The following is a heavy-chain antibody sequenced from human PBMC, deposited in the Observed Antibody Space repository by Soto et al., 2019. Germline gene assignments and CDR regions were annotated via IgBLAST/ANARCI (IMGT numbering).Heavy chain of an antibody. CDR1: GYSFTNFH. J-gene: IGHJ4*02. Sequence: QVQLSQFGAEVKKPGASVKVSCKAAGYSFTNFHIHWVRQAPGQGLEWMGMIDPSGGITGAAQRLQGRLTMTRNASTSTVYMELRGLPSAATAVYYCASDPIGHDNYETMGYYFDNWGKGTLGSVAS. CDR3: ASDPIGHDNYETMGYYFDN. CDR2: IDPSGGIT. V-gene: IGHV1-46*04. D-gene: IGHD3-10*01.